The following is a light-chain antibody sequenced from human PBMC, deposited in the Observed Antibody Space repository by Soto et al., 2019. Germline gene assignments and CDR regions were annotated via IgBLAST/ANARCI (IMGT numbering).Light chain of an antibody. CDR3: QQYYSTPRT. V-gene: IGKV4-1*01. CDR1: QSVLYSSNNKNY. J-gene: IGKJ3*01. CDR2: WAS. Sequence: DIVMTQSPDSLAVSLGERATINCKSSQSVLYSSNNKNYLAWYQQKPGQPPKLLIYWASTRESGVPDRFSGSGSGTDFTLTISSLQAEDVAVYYCQQYYSTPRTFGPGTKVVIK.